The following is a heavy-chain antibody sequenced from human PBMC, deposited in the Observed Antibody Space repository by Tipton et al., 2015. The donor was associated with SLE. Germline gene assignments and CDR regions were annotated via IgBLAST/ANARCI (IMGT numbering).Heavy chain of an antibody. Sequence: LRLSCAASGFTFSSYSMNWVRQAPGKGLEWIGYIYYSGSTNYNPSLKSRVTISVDTSKNQFSLKLSSVTAADTAVYYCARGRWFGDYWGQGTLVTVSS. CDR2: IYYSGST. CDR1: GFTFSSYS. V-gene: IGHV4-59*01. CDR3: ARGRWFGDY. J-gene: IGHJ4*02. D-gene: IGHD3-10*01.